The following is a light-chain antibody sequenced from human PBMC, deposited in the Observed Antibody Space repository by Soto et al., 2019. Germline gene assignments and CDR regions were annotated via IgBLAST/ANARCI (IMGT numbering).Light chain of an antibody. V-gene: IGKV3-20*01. CDR3: QQYGSSPWT. CDR1: QSVSSSQ. CDR2: GAS. J-gene: IGKJ1*01. Sequence: EIGLTHSPGTLSLSPGERAPLSCSARQSVSSSQLAWYQQNPGQAPRLLIYGASSRATGIPDRFSGSGSGTDFTLTISRLEPEDSAVYYCQQYGSSPWTFGQGTKVDIK.